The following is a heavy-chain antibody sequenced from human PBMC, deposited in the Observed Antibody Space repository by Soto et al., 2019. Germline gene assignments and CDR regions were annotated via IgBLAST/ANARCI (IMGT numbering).Heavy chain of an antibody. CDR1: GGSISTSNW. V-gene: IGHV4-4*02. J-gene: IGHJ5*02. Sequence: SETLSLTCGVSGGSISTSNWWRWVRQPPGKGLEWIGEIYHSGSTNYNPSPKSRVTISVDKSKNQFSLNLNSVTAADPAVYYCARKQWVVPNWFDPWGQGTLVTVS. D-gene: IGHD6-19*01. CDR2: IYHSGST. CDR3: ARKQWVVPNWFDP.